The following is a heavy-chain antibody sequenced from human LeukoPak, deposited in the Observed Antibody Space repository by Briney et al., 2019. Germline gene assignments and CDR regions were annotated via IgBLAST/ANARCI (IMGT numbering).Heavy chain of an antibody. Sequence: ASVKVSCKASGYTLTSYGINWMRQAPGQGLEWMGWISTQSGNTNYAQRLQGRLIMTTDTSTSTAYMELRSLRSDDTAVYYCARDSVEMPTVNDNWGQGTLVTVSS. D-gene: IGHD4-4*01. V-gene: IGHV1-18*01. CDR1: GYTLTSYG. CDR2: ISTQSGNT. J-gene: IGHJ4*02. CDR3: ARDSVEMPTVNDN.